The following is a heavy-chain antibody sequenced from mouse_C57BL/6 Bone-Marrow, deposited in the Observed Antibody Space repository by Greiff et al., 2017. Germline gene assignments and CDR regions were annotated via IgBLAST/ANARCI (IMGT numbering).Heavy chain of an antibody. Sequence: VQLQQSGAELARPGASVKLSCKASGYTFTSYGISWVKQRTGQGLEWIGEIYPRSGNTYYNEKFKGKATLTADKSSSTAYMELRSLTSEDSAVYFCARDYGSSPWFAYWGKGTLVTVSA. CDR2: IYPRSGNT. V-gene: IGHV1-81*01. J-gene: IGHJ3*01. CDR3: ARDYGSSPWFAY. CDR1: GYTFTSYG. D-gene: IGHD1-1*01.